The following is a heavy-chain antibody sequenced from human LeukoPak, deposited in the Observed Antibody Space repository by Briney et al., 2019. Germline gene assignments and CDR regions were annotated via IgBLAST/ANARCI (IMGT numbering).Heavy chain of an antibody. V-gene: IGHV3-23*01. J-gene: IGHJ4*02. D-gene: IGHD3-9*01. CDR3: AGTILTGYYHFDY. CDR1: GFTFSNHG. CDR2: ISPSGDIT. Sequence: TGGSLRLSCAASGFTFSNHGMNWVRQAPGKGLEWVSGISPSGDITYYADSVKGRFTISRDNSKNTLYLQMNSLRAEDTAVYYCAGTILTGYYHFDYWGQGTLVTVSS.